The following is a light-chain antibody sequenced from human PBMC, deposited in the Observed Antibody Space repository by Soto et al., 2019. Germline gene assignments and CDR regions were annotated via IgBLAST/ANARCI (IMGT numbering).Light chain of an antibody. J-gene: IGKJ1*01. Sequence: EIVLTQSPGTLSLSPGERATLSCRASQSVSSSYLAWYQQKPGQAPRLLIYGTSSRATGIPDRFNGSGYGTDFTLTISRLEPEDFAVYYCQQYGSSPRTFGQGTKVDIK. CDR1: QSVSSSY. CDR3: QQYGSSPRT. CDR2: GTS. V-gene: IGKV3-20*01.